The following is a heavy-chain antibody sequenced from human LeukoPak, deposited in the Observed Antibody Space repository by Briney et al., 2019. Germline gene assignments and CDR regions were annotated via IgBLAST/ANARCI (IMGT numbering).Heavy chain of an antibody. J-gene: IGHJ5*02. V-gene: IGHV1-2*02. CDR2: INPNSGGT. CDR1: GYTFTGYY. Sequence: ASVKVSRKASGYTFTGYYMHWVRQAPGQGLEWMGWINPNSGGTNYAQKFQGRVTMTRDTSISTAYMELSRLRSDDTAVYYCAREDCSSTSCYPWFDPWGQGTLVTVSS. D-gene: IGHD2-2*01. CDR3: AREDCSSTSCYPWFDP.